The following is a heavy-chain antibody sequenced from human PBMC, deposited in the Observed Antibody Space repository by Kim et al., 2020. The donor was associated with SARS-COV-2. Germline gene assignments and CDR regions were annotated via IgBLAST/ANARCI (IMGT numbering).Heavy chain of an antibody. CDR3: ARRVAEMLGYCSGGSCYGWFDP. V-gene: IGHV4-39*01. D-gene: IGHD2-15*01. Sequence: SETLSLTCTVSGGSISSSSYYWGWIRQPPGKGLEWIGSIYYSGSTYYNPSLKSRVTISVDTSKNQFSLKLSSVTAADTAVYYCARRVAEMLGYCSGGSCYGWFDPWGQGTLVTVSS. J-gene: IGHJ5*02. CDR2: IYYSGST. CDR1: GGSISSSSYY.